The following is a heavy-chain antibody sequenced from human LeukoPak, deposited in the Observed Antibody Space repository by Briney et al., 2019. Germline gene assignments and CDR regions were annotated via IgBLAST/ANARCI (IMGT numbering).Heavy chain of an antibody. V-gene: IGHV4-30-4*08. J-gene: IGHJ4*02. CDR2: IYYSGST. Sequence: SETLSLTCTVSGGSTSSGDYYWSRIRQPPGKGLEWIGYIYYSGSTYYNPSLKSRVTISVDTSKNQFSLKLSSVTAADTAVYYCASYFDWLRHFDYWGQGTLVTVSS. D-gene: IGHD3-9*01. CDR3: ASYFDWLRHFDY. CDR1: GGSTSSGDYY.